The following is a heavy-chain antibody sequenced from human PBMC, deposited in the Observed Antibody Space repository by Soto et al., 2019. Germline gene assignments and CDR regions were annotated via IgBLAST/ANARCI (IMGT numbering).Heavy chain of an antibody. CDR1: GGSISSYY. CDR2: IYTSGST. CDR3: ARGPRYYDFWSGAPGFDY. J-gene: IGHJ4*02. Sequence: SETLSLTCTVSGGSISSYYWSRIRQPAGKGLEWIGRIYTSGSTNYNPSLKSRVTMSVDTSKNQFSLKLSSVTAADTAVYYGARGPRYYDFWSGAPGFDYWGQGTLVTVS. D-gene: IGHD3-3*01. V-gene: IGHV4-4*07.